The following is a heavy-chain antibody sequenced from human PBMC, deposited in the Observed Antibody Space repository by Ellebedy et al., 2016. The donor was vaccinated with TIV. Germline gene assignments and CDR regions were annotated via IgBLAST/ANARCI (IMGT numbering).Heavy chain of an antibody. V-gene: IGHV3-7*03. CDR2: IKQDGSEK. D-gene: IGHD2-15*01. J-gene: IGHJ6*02. Sequence: GESLKISCVDSGFSFSIYSMSWVRQAPGKGLEWVANIKQDGSEKYYVDSVKGRFNIARDNAKNSLYLQMNSLRAEDTAVYYCARARGLLYEKWWGAGYGMDVWGQGTTVSVSS. CDR3: ARARGLLYEKWWGAGYGMDV. CDR1: GFSFSIYS.